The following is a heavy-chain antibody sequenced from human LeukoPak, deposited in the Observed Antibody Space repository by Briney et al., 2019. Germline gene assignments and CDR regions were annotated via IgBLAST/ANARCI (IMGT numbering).Heavy chain of an antibody. D-gene: IGHD1-1*01. CDR3: ASQLGNPNNWYCFHS. J-gene: IGHJ4*02. CDR2: VFSTGSV. V-gene: IGHV4-39*02. CDR1: GDSVSRSTFY. Sequence: SETLSLTCTVSGDSVSRSTFYWGWIRQPPGKGLEWIGSVFSTGSVFYNPSLTSRVTMSVDRSKNHFSLNLISVDATDTAVYYCASQLGNPNNWYCFHSWGQGTLVTVSS.